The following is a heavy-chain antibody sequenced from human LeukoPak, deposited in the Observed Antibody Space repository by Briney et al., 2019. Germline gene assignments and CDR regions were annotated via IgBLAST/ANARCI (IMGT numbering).Heavy chain of an antibody. CDR1: GGSISSYY. D-gene: IGHD1-14*01. CDR3: SRDAVSGTPAFDV. CDR2: IHHSGST. Sequence: PSETLSLTCTVSGGSISSYYWSWIRQPPGKGLEWIGYIHHSGSTNYKPSLKSRVTISVDTSKNQFSLKLTSGTAADTAVYYCSRDAVSGTPAFDVWGQGTMVTVSS. V-gene: IGHV4-59*01. J-gene: IGHJ3*01.